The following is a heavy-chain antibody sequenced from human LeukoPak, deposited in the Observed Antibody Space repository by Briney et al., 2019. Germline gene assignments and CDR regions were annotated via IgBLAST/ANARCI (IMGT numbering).Heavy chain of an antibody. D-gene: IGHD2-2*01. V-gene: IGHV3-21*01. CDR2: ISSSSYI. J-gene: IGHJ4*02. CDR1: GFTFSSYS. CDR3: ARETLYQLLSLDY. Sequence: PGGSLRLSCAASGFTFSSYSMNWVRQAPGKGLEWVSSISSSSYIYYADSVKGRFTISRDNAKNSLYLQMNSLRAEDTAVYYCARETLYQLLSLDYWGQGTLVTVSS.